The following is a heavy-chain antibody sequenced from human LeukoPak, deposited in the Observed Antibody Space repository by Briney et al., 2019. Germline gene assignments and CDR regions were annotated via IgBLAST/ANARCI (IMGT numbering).Heavy chain of an antibody. V-gene: IGHV1-24*01. D-gene: IGHD4-17*01. CDR3: ASRSVVDGDYVPFDY. CDR2: FDPEDGET. J-gene: IGHJ4*02. Sequence: ASVKVSCKVSGYTLTELSMHWVRQAPGKGLEWMGCFDPEDGETIYAQKFQGRVTMTEDTSTDTAYMELSSLRSEDTAVYYCASRSVVDGDYVPFDYWGQGTLVTVSS. CDR1: GYTLTELS.